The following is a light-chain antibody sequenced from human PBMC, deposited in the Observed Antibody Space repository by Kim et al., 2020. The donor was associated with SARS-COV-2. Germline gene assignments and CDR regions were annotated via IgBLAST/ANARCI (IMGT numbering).Light chain of an antibody. J-gene: IGKJ4*01. V-gene: IGKV1-5*03. CDR2: KAS. CDR3: QQYNSYPLT. Sequence: DIQMTQSPSTLSASVGDRVTITCRASQSISNWLDWYQQKPGKAPNLLIYKASSLESGVPSRFSGSGSGTEFTLTISSLQPDDFATYYCQQYNSYPLTFGGGTKVDIK. CDR1: QSISNW.